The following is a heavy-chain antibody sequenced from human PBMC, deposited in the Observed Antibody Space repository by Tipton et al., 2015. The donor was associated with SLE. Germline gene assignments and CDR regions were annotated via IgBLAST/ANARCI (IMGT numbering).Heavy chain of an antibody. Sequence: TLSLTCTVSGGSISSYYWSWIRQPPGKGLEWIGYIYYSGSTNYNPSLKSRVTISVDTSKNQFSLKLSSVTAADTAVYYCARGVPRDCSGGSCYLGYFDYWGQGTLVTVSS. V-gene: IGHV4-59*12. D-gene: IGHD2-15*01. J-gene: IGHJ4*02. CDR3: ARGVPRDCSGGSCYLGYFDY. CDR2: IYYSGST. CDR1: GGSISSYY.